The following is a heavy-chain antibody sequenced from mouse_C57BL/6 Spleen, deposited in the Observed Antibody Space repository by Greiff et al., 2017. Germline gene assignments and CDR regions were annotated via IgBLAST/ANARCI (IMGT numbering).Heavy chain of an antibody. J-gene: IGHJ2*01. CDR3: ARLDRELGYFDY. D-gene: IGHD4-1*01. CDR1: GYAFSSSL. Sequence: QVQLQQSGPELVKPGASVKISCKASGYAFSSSLMNWVKQRPGKGLEWIGRIYPGDGDTNYNGKFKGKATLTADKSSSTAYMQLSSLTSEDSAVYFCARLDRELGYFDYWGQGTTLTVSS. V-gene: IGHV1-82*01. CDR2: IYPGDGDT.